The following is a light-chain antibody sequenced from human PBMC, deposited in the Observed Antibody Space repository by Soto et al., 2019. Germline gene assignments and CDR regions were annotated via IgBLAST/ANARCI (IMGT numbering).Light chain of an antibody. J-gene: IGKJ1*01. CDR1: QSVSNN. CDR3: QQHDNWPRT. CDR2: VTS. Sequence: EIVMTQSPATLSVSPGERATLSCRASQSVSNNLAWYQQKPGQAPRLLIHVTSTRATDIPARFSGSGSGTAFTLTISSLQSEEFAVYYCQQHDNWPRTFGQGTKVEIK. V-gene: IGKV3-15*01.